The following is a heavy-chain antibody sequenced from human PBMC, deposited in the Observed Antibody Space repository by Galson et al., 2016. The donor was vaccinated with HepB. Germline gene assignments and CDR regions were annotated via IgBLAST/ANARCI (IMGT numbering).Heavy chain of an antibody. CDR1: GFNFWDYW. D-gene: IGHD3-9*01. J-gene: IGHJ4*02. Sequence: SLRLSCAASGFNFWDYWMSWVRQAPGKGPEWVANRKEDGSQKDYVDSVKDRFTISRDNAKNSLYLQMNSLRAEDTAVYYCVSQTGPTSWGQGTLVTVSS. V-gene: IGHV3-7*01. CDR2: RKEDGSQK. CDR3: VSQTGPTS.